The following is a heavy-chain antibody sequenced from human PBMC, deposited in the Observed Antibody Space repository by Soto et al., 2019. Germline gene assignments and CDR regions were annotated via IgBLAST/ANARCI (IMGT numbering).Heavy chain of an antibody. Sequence: QVQLVESGGGVVQPGRSLRLSCAASGFTFSSYAMHWVRQAPGKGLEWVAVISYDGSNKYYADSVKGRFTISRDNSKNPLYLQMNSLRAEDTAVYYCARDTGYSSGWYWGQGTLVTVSS. V-gene: IGHV3-30-3*01. D-gene: IGHD6-19*01. CDR3: ARDTGYSSGWY. J-gene: IGHJ4*02. CDR1: GFTFSSYA. CDR2: ISYDGSNK.